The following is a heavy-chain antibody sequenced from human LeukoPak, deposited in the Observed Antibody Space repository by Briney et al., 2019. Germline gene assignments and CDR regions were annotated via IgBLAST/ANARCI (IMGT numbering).Heavy chain of an antibody. Sequence: PGGSLRLSCAASGFTFSSYGMHWVRQAPGKGLEWVAVISYDGSNKYYADSVKGRFTISRDNSKNTLYLQMNSLRAEDTAVYYCAREYGRFGESNNWFDPWGQGTLVTVSS. V-gene: IGHV3-30*03. D-gene: IGHD3-10*01. CDR2: ISYDGSNK. CDR1: GFTFSSYG. J-gene: IGHJ5*02. CDR3: AREYGRFGESNNWFDP.